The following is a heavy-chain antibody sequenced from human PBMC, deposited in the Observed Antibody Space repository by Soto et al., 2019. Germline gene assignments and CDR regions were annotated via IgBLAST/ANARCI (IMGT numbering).Heavy chain of an antibody. Sequence: GGSLRLCCAASGFTFSSYAMSWVRQAPGKGLEWVSAISGSGGSTYYADSVKGRFTISRDNSKNTLYLQMNSLRAEDTAVYYCAKDSVIRYYYDSSGYWLNGAFDIWGQGTMVTVSS. D-gene: IGHD3-22*01. V-gene: IGHV3-23*01. CDR2: ISGSGGST. CDR1: GFTFSSYA. CDR3: AKDSVIRYYYDSSGYWLNGAFDI. J-gene: IGHJ3*02.